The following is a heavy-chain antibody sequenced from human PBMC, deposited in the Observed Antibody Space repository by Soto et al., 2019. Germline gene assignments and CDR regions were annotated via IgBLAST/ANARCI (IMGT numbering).Heavy chain of an antibody. D-gene: IGHD6-6*01. CDR1: GGPLISYA. V-gene: IGHV1-69*06. Sequence: GXSVKVSCTASGGPLISYAISWVRQAPGQGLEWMGGIIPIFGTANYAQKFQGRVTITADKSTSTAYMELSSLRSEDTAVYYCARDPPEYSTYFDSSGHGTLVTVS. J-gene: IGHJ4*01. CDR3: ARDPPEYSTYFDS. CDR2: IIPIFGTA.